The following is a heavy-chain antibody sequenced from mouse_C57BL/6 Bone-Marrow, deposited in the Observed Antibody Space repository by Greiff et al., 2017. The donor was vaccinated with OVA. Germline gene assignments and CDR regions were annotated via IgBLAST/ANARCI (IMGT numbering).Heavy chain of an antibody. V-gene: IGHV1-69*01. CDR2: IDPSDSYT. Sequence: QVQLQQPGAELVMPGASVKLSCKASGYTFTSYWMHWVKQRPGQGLEWIGEIDPSDSYTNYNQKFKGKSTLTVDKSSSTAYMQLSSLTSADSAVYYCARRGFAYWGQGTLVTVSA. CDR3: ARRGFAY. J-gene: IGHJ3*01. CDR1: GYTFTSYW.